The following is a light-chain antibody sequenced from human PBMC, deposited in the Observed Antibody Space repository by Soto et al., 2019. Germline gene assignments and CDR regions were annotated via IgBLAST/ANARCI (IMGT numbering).Light chain of an antibody. CDR2: GAS. Sequence: EIVMTQSPVTLSVSPGEKVTLFCRASDSVSTNLAWYQQRPGQAPRVVVYGASVRATGVPDRFRGRGSGTEFTHSITGLQSEDFAVYYCQQYHTWWTFGQGTKVEV. J-gene: IGKJ1*01. CDR1: DSVSTN. CDR3: QQYHTWWT. V-gene: IGKV3-15*01.